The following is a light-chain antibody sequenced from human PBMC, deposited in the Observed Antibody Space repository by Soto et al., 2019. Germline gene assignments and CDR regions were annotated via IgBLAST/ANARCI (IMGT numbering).Light chain of an antibody. J-gene: IGKJ5*01. CDR1: QDICKN. Sequence: IQMTQSPSSLSASVGDSVTITCQASQDICKNLNWYQQKPGKAPKLLIYDASILQTGVPSRFSGSGSATHFTFTISSLQPEDIATYYCQQYDNLLPITFGQGTRLEIK. CDR3: QQYDNLLPIT. V-gene: IGKV1-33*01. CDR2: DAS.